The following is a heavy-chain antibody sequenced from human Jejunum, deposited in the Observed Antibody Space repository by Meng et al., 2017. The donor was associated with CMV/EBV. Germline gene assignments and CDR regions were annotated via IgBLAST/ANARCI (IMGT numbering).Heavy chain of an antibody. CDR3: AKDRDTTLVHYFDS. J-gene: IGHJ4*02. Sequence: VSRGESGGGVCPPGWSLRLSCAAPGFTLNNYAIHWVRQATGKGLEWVAVMSHDGSTKYYADSVKGRFTISRDISQNMLYLEMNSLRPEDTAVYYCAKDRDTTLVHYFDSWGQGTLVTVSS. CDR2: MSHDGSTK. CDR1: GFTLNNYA. D-gene: IGHD5-18*01. V-gene: IGHV3-30-3*01.